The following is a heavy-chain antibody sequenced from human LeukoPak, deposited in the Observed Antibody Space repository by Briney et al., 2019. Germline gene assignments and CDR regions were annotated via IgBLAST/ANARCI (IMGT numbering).Heavy chain of an antibody. Sequence: PSETLSLTCAVSGGSFDEYYLTWIRQSPGKGLEWIGRIENTRETNYNLSLKSRATILIDTSKSQVSLKLSSVTAADTAVYYCARGRYSSPHIDYWGQGTLVTVSS. D-gene: IGHD6-13*01. V-gene: IGHV4-34*01. CDR1: GGSFDEYY. CDR2: IENTRET. J-gene: IGHJ4*02. CDR3: ARGRYSSPHIDY.